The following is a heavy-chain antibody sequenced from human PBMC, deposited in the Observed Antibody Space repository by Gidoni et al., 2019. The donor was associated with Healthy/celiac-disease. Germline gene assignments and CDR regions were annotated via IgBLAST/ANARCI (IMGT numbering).Heavy chain of an antibody. Sequence: QVQLVQSGAEVKKPGSSVKVSCKASGGTFSSYTISWVRQAPGQGLEWMGRIIPILGIANYAQKFQGRVTITADKSTSTAYMELSSLRSEDTAVYYCARVRWNEVNEMGGGYYYYGMDVWGQGTTVTVSS. V-gene: IGHV1-69*02. CDR1: GGTFSSYT. CDR2: IIPILGIA. CDR3: ARVRWNEVNEMGGGYYYYGMDV. J-gene: IGHJ6*02. D-gene: IGHD3-16*01.